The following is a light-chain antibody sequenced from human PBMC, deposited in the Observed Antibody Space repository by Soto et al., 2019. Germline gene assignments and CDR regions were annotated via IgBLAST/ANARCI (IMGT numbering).Light chain of an antibody. V-gene: IGKV1-27*01. CDR2: AAS. CDR1: QGISNY. CDR3: QKYNSAPT. J-gene: IGKJ5*01. Sequence: DIQMTQSPSSLSASVGDRVTITCRASQGISNYLAWYQQKPGKVPKLLIYAASTLQSGVPSRFRGSGSGTDFTLTISSLQPEDVATYYCQKYNSAPTFGQGKRLEIK.